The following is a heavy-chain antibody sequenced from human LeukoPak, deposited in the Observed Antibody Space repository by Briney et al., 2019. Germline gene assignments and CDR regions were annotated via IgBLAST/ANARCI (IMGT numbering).Heavy chain of an antibody. V-gene: IGHV3-53*01. J-gene: IGHJ4*02. CDR1: GFAVSSNY. Sequence: GGSLRLSCAASGFAVSSNYMTWVRQAPGKGLEWVSVVYSGGSTEYADSVKGRFTISRDSSKNTLYLQMNSLRAEDTAVYYCARTSSAVNTKGLDSWGQGTLVTVSS. D-gene: IGHD6-13*01. CDR3: ARTSSAVNTKGLDS. CDR2: VYSGGST.